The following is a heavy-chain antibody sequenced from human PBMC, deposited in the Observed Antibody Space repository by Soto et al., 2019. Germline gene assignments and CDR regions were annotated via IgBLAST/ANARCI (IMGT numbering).Heavy chain of an antibody. CDR1: GFTFSDYY. D-gene: IGHD3-9*01. J-gene: IGHJ6*03. CDR3: AREVDRTHYDILTGYYIGYMDV. CDR2: ISSSGSTI. V-gene: IGHV3-11*01. Sequence: QVQLVESGGGLVKPGGSLRLSCAASGFTFSDYYMSWIRQAPGKGLEWVSYISSSGSTIYYADSVKGRFTISRDNAKNSLYLQMNSLRAEDTAVYYCAREVDRTHYDILTGYYIGYMDVWGKGTTVTVSS.